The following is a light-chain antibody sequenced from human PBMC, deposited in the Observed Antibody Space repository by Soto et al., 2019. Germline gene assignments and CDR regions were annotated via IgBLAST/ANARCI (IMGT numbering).Light chain of an antibody. Sequence: QSALTQPASMSASPGQSITISCTETNSDIGTLNSVSWYQQFPGKAPKLMIFGVSVRPSGVSTRFSGSKFGNTAFLYISGLQAEDEADYYCSSYTSSRTYVFGSGTKLTVL. CDR3: SSYTSSRTYV. CDR1: NSDIGTLNS. CDR2: GVS. J-gene: IGLJ1*01. V-gene: IGLV2-14*01.